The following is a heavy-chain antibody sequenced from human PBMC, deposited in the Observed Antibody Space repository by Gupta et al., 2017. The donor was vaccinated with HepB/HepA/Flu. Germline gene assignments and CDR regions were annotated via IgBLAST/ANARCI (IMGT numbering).Heavy chain of an antibody. CDR2: TSAAELSD. J-gene: IGHJ4*02. Sequence: GQLVESGGGVVQPGRSLRLSCATSGFASNTFPMHWVRQAPGKGLEWVASTSAAELSDLYADSVKGRFTISRDNSRNTLYLQMNGLRVQDTAVYYCVRDQTARPGFGGECFDNWGQGTLVTVSS. D-gene: IGHD3-10*01. CDR1: GFASNTFP. CDR3: VRDQTARPGFGGECFDN. V-gene: IGHV3-30*04.